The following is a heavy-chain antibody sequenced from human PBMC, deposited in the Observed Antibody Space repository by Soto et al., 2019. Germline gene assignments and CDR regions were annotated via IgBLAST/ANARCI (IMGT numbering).Heavy chain of an antibody. J-gene: IGHJ6*02. CDR1: GGTFSSYV. V-gene: IGHV1-69*12. CDR3: ARGGVVVDLRVKYDYGLDA. CDR2: IIPIFGTT. D-gene: IGHD2-15*01. Sequence: QVQLVQSGAEVKKPGSSVKVSCKASGGTFSSYVINWVRQAPGEGLEWMGGIIPIFGTTNYAQKFQGRATITAEESTRTAYMDLSGLRSEDTAVYYGARGGVVVDLRVKYDYGLDAWGQGTTVTVSS.